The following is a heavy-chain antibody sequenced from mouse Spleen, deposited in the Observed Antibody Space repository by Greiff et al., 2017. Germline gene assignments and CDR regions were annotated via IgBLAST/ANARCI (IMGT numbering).Heavy chain of an antibody. V-gene: IGHV1-81*01. J-gene: IGHJ4*01. D-gene: IGHD2-1*01. CDR2: IYPRSGNT. CDR3: ATLYYDYAMDY. CDR1: GYTFTSYG. Sequence: VKLQESGAELARPGASVKLSCKASGYTFTSYGISWVKQRTGQGLEWIGEIYPRSGNTYYNEKFKGKATLTAEKSSSTAYMELRSLTSEDSAVYFCATLYYDYAMDYWGQGTSVTVSS.